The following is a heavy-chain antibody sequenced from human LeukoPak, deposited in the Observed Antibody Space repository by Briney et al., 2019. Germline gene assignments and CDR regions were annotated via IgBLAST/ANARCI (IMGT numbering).Heavy chain of an antibody. CDR3: ARVERPVWFDP. Sequence: SETLSLTCTVSGGSISSGGYYWSWIRQPPGKGLEWIGYIYHSGSTYYNPSLKSRVTISVDRSKNQFSLKLSSVTAADTAVYYCARVERPVWFDPWGQGTLVTVSS. CDR2: IYHSGST. CDR1: GGSISSGGYY. J-gene: IGHJ5*02. V-gene: IGHV4-30-2*01.